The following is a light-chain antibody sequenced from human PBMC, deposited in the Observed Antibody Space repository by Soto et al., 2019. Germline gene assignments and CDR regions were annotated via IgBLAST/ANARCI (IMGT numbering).Light chain of an antibody. CDR3: SSYSISTAYL. CDR1: SSDVGGYDY. J-gene: IGLJ1*01. Sequence: QSALTQPASVPGSPGQSITISCTGTSSDVGGYDYVSWYQLHPGKAPQLMVFEVDNRPSGVSYRFSGSKSGNTASLTISGLQAEDEADYFCSSYSISTAYLFGTGTKVTVL. V-gene: IGLV2-14*01. CDR2: EVD.